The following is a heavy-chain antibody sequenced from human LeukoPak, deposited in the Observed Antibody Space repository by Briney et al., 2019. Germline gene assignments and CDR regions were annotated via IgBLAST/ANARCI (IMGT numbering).Heavy chain of an antibody. CDR3: AADKGQVGYWYFDL. Sequence: SVKVSCKASGYTFTGYYMHWVRQAPGQGLEWIGWIVVGSGNTNYAQKFQERVTITRDMSTSTAYMELSSLRSEDTAVYYCAADKGQVGYWYFDLWGRGTLVTVSS. CDR2: IVVGSGNT. V-gene: IGHV1-58*02. D-gene: IGHD1-26*01. CDR1: GYTFTGYY. J-gene: IGHJ2*01.